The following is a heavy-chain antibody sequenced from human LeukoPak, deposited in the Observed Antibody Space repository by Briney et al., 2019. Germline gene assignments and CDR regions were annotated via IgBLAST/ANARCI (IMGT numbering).Heavy chain of an antibody. J-gene: IGHJ4*02. V-gene: IGHV1-46*01. D-gene: IGHD3-22*01. CDR2: INPSGGST. CDR3: ARDAEYYYDSSGYLSYFDY. Sequence: ASVKVSCKASGYTFTRFGISWVRQAPGQGLEWMGIINPSGGSTSYAQKFQGRVTMTRDTSTSTVYMELSSLRSEDTAVYYCARDAEYYYDSSGYLSYFDYWGQGTLVTVSS. CDR1: GYTFTRFG.